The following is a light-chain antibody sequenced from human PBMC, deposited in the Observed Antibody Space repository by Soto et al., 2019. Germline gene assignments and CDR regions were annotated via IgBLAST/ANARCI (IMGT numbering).Light chain of an antibody. CDR3: CSYAGSTYV. Sequence: LTQPASVSGSPGQSITISCTGTSSDVGSYNLVSWYQQHPGKAPKLMIYEVSKRPSGVSNRFSGSKSGNTASLTISGLQAEDEADYYCCSYAGSTYVFGTGTKVTVL. CDR2: EVS. CDR1: SSDVGSYNL. V-gene: IGLV2-23*02. J-gene: IGLJ1*01.